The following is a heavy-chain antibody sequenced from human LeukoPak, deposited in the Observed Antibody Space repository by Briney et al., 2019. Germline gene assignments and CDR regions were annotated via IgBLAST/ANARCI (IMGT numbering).Heavy chain of an antibody. CDR3: ARSIVVVPAAPNYYYYGMDV. CDR1: GFTFSSYS. D-gene: IGHD2-2*01. CDR2: ISSSSSYI. J-gene: IGHJ6*02. V-gene: IGHV3-21*01. Sequence: PGGSLRLSCAASGFTFSSYSMNWVRQAPGKGLEWVSYISSSSSYIYYADSVKGRFTISRDNAKNSLYLQMNSLRAEDTAVYYCARSIVVVPAAPNYYYYGMDVWGQGTTVTVSS.